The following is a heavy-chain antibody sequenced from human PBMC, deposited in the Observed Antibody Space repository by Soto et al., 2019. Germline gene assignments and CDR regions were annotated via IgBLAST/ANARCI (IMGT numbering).Heavy chain of an antibody. V-gene: IGHV1-18*01. CDR1: GYTFTSYV. CDR2: ISAYNGNT. D-gene: IGHD1-26*01. CDR3: AREASHSWWELHSRGMDV. J-gene: IGHJ6*02. Sequence: ASVKVSCKAPGYTFTSYVFSWVRQAPGQGLEWMGWISAYNGNTNYAQKLQGRVTMTTDTSTSTAYMELRSLRSDDTAVYYCAREASHSWWELHSRGMDVWGQGTTVTVSS.